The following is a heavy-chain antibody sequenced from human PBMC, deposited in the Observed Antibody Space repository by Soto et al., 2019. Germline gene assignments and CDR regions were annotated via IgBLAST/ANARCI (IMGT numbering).Heavy chain of an antibody. CDR1: GFTFSSYA. V-gene: IGHV3-23*01. D-gene: IGHD6-19*01. J-gene: IGHJ4*01. Sequence: GGSLRLSCAASGFTFSSYAMSWVRQAPGKGLEWVSGISVGGGSTTYADSVKGRFTISRDNAKNTLYLQMDTLRAEDTAIYYCVRAPEQRPIAYWGHGSLVTVSS. CDR3: VRAPEQRPIAY. CDR2: ISVGGGST.